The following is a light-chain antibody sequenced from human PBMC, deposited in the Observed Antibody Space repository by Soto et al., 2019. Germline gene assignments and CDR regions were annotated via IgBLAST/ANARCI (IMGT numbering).Light chain of an antibody. CDR1: ISDVGGYNF. J-gene: IGLJ1*01. CDR3: RSFTGSNYV. CDR2: DVS. V-gene: IGLV2-14*03. Sequence: QSALTQPASVSGSPGQSITISCTGTISDVGGYNFVSWYQQYPGKAPKLMICDVSNRPSGVSNRFSGSKCGNTASLSISGLQAEVEADDYCRSFTGSNYVFVTGTKLTVL.